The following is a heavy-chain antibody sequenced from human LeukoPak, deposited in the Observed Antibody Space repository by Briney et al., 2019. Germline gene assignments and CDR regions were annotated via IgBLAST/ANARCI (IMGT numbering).Heavy chain of an antibody. J-gene: IGHJ4*02. CDR2: IYTSGST. CDR3: ARAQEWFGELWDGY. CDR1: GGSISSGDYY. Sequence: SETLSLTCTVSGGSISSGDYYWSWIRQPAGKGLEWIGRIYTSGSTNYNPSLKSRVTISVDTSKNQFSLKLSSVTAADTAVYYCARAQEWFGELWDGYWGQGTLVTVSS. D-gene: IGHD3-10*01. V-gene: IGHV4-61*02.